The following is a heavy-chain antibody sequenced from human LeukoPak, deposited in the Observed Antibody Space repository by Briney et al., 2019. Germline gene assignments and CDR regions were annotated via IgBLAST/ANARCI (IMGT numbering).Heavy chain of an antibody. CDR1: GFTFSSYW. CDR3: ARKGEWGYDYPPFFDY. V-gene: IGHV3-7*03. D-gene: IGHD5-12*01. Sequence: GGSLRLSCAASGFTFSSYWMSWVRQAPGKGLEWVANIKQDGSEKYYVDSVKGRFTISRDNAKNSLYLQMNSLRAEDTAVYYCARKGEWGYDYPPFFDYWGQGTLATVSS. J-gene: IGHJ4*02. CDR2: IKQDGSEK.